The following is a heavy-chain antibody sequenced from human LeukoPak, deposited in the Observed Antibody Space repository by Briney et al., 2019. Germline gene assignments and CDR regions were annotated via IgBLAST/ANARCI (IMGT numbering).Heavy chain of an antibody. CDR3: AKGLARFGYGALLDF. J-gene: IGHJ4*02. V-gene: IGHV3-30*18. CDR1: GFTFDDYT. Sequence: GGSLRLSCAASGFTFDDYTMHWVRQAPGKGLEWVAVISYDGPNKYYADSVKGRFTISRDNSKNTQYLQMNSLRAEDTAVYYCAKGLARFGYGALLDFWGQGTLVTVSS. D-gene: IGHD4/OR15-4a*01. CDR2: ISYDGPNK.